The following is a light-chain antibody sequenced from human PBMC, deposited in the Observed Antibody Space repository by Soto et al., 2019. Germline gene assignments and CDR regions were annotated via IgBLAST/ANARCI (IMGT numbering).Light chain of an antibody. V-gene: IGLV2-14*01. CDR1: TSDVGY. J-gene: IGLJ3*02. CDR3: SSYTSSSTWV. CDR2: EVS. Sequence: QSALTQPASVSGSPGQSITTSCTGTTSDVGYVPWYQQHPGKPPNLMIYEVSNRPSGISNRFSGSKSGNTASLTISGLQAEDEADYYCSSYTSSSTWVLGGGTKLTVL.